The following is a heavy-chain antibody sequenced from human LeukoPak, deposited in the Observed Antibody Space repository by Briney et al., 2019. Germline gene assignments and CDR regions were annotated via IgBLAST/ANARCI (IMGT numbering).Heavy chain of an antibody. CDR3: ARDPAFGAFDI. D-gene: IGHD3-10*01. CDR1: GFTTSSSW. Sequence: GASLRLSCAATGFTTSSSWMTWVRQAPGKGLEWVAIIKPDGSDKSYADSVRGRFTISRDNAKNSLYLHMNGLRAEDTSVYYCARDPAFGAFDIWGRGTLVTVSS. J-gene: IGHJ3*02. CDR2: IKPDGSDK. V-gene: IGHV3-7*01.